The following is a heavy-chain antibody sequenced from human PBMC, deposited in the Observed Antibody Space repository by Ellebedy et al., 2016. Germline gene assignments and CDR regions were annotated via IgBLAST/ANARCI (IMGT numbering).Heavy chain of an antibody. V-gene: IGHV5-51*01. J-gene: IGHJ4*02. CDR3: ARFLRWATYFDY. D-gene: IGHD5-12*01. CDR1: GYSFTSYW. CDR2: IYPDDSDT. Sequence: GESLKISXKGSGYSFTSYWIGWVRQTPGKGLEWMGIIYPDDSDTRYSPSFQGQVTISADKSISTAYLQWSSLKASDTAMYYCARFLRWATYFDYWGQGTLVTVSS.